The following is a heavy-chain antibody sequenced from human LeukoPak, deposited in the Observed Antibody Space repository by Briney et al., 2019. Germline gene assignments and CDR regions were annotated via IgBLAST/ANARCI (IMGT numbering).Heavy chain of an antibody. CDR1: EFTFSSYA. CDR3: ARTYDFGRGPPGDAFDN. D-gene: IGHD3-3*01. V-gene: IGHV3-48*01. J-gene: IGHJ3*02. CDR2: IDARSGIT. Sequence: GGSLRLSCAASEFTFSSYAMSWVRQAPGKVPEWVSYIDARSGITYYADSVQGRFTISRDNAQESVFLQMNSLRADDTAVYYCARTYDFGRGPPGDAFDNWGPGTLVTVSS.